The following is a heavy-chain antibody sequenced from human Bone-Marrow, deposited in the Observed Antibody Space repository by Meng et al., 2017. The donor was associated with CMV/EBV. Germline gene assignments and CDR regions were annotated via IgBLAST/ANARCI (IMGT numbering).Heavy chain of an antibody. J-gene: IGHJ3*02. Sequence: GGSLRLSCAASGFTFSSYEMNWVRQAPGKGLEWVSYISSSGSTIYYADSVKGRFTISRDNAKNTLYLQMNSLRAEDTAVYYCARERTTAVNDAFDIWGQGTMVTFSS. V-gene: IGHV3-48*03. CDR1: GFTFSSYE. CDR2: ISSSGSTI. D-gene: IGHD1-7*01. CDR3: ARERTTAVNDAFDI.